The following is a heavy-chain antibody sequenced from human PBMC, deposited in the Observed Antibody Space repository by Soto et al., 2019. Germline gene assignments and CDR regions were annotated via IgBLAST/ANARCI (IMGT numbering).Heavy chain of an antibody. CDR1: GGSISSYY. CDR2: IYYSGGT. J-gene: IGHJ4*02. Sequence: QVQLQESGPGLVKPSETLSLTCSDSGGSISSYYWGWIRQPPGKGLEWIGHIYYSGGTSYNPSLKSRITISVDTSKNQFSLKLSSVTAADMAVYYCASDSAAGTGDYDHWGQGILVTVSS. CDR3: ASDSAAGTGDYDH. V-gene: IGHV4-59*01. D-gene: IGHD6-13*01.